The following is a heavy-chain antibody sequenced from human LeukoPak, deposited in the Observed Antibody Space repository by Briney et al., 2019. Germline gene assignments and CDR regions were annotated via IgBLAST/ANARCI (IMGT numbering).Heavy chain of an antibody. J-gene: IGHJ4*02. Sequence: PGGSLRLSCAASGFTVSSNYMSWVRQAPGKGLEWVSIIYSGGSTYHADSVKGRFTISRDNSKNTLYLQMNSLRAEDTAVYYCAKPYYGSGSYYGFNYYAFDYWGQGTLVTVSS. V-gene: IGHV3-53*01. CDR2: IYSGGST. CDR3: AKPYYGSGSYYGFNYYAFDY. D-gene: IGHD3-10*01. CDR1: GFTVSSNY.